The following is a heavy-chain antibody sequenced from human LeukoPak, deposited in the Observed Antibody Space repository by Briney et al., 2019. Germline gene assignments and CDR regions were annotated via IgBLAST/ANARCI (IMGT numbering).Heavy chain of an antibody. D-gene: IGHD2-15*01. Sequence: PSETLSLTCAVYGGSFSGYYWSWIRQPPGKGLEWGGEINHSGSTNYNPSLKSRVTISVDTSKNQFSLKLSSVTAADPAVYYCARDCSGGSCYGAFDIWGQGTMVTVSS. CDR3: ARDCSGGSCYGAFDI. J-gene: IGHJ3*02. V-gene: IGHV4-34*01. CDR1: GGSFSGYY. CDR2: INHSGST.